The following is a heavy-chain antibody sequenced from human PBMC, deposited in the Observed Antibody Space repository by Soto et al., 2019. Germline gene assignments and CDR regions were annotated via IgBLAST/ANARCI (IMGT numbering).Heavy chain of an antibody. Sequence: EVQLVDSGGGLIQPGGSLRLSCAASGFSVSSSHMIWVRQAPGKGLEWVSVIYSGGATYYAVSVKGGFTISRDRSKNTVYLQMAGLRTEDTAVYHCAKLGPDGSEIYSFRYNWLDPWRQGTLVTVSS. CDR3: AKLGPDGSEIYSFRYNWLDP. V-gene: IGHV3-53*01. J-gene: IGHJ5*02. CDR1: GFSVSSSH. CDR2: IYSGGAT. D-gene: IGHD3-10*01.